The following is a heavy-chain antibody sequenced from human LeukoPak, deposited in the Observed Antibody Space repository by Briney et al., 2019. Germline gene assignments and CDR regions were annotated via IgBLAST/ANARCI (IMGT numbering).Heavy chain of an antibody. D-gene: IGHD6-13*01. CDR1: GFTFSSYA. J-gene: IGHJ3*02. V-gene: IGHV3-23*01. CDR3: AKDYLGQLVMFDI. CDR2: ISGSGGST. Sequence: GGSLRLSCAASGFTFSSYAMSWVRQAPGKGLEWVSAISGSGGSTYYADSVKGQFTISRDNSKNTLYLQMNSLRAEDTAVYYCAKDYLGQLVMFDIWGQGTMVTVSS.